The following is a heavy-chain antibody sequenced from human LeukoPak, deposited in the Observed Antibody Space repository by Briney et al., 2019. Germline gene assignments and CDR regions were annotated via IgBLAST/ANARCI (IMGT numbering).Heavy chain of an antibody. D-gene: IGHD6-13*01. Sequence: PSETLSLTCTVSGVSISSYYWSWIRQPPGKGLELIGYIYYSGSTNYNPSLKSRVTISVDTSKNQLSLKLSSVTAADTAVYYCARFSVAAAGTGWFDPWGQETLVTVSA. CDR1: GVSISSYY. J-gene: IGHJ5*02. CDR3: ARFSVAAAGTGWFDP. CDR2: IYYSGST. V-gene: IGHV4-59*01.